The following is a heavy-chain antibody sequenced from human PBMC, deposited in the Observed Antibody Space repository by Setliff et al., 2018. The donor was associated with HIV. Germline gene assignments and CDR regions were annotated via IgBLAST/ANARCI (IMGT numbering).Heavy chain of an antibody. CDR1: GYTFTGYY. V-gene: IGHV1-2*06. D-gene: IGHD7-27*01. CDR2: INPNSGGT. CDR3: ARQLSNSLDF. J-gene: IGHJ4*02. Sequence: ASVQVSCKASGYTFTGYYMHWVRQAPGQGLEWMGRINPNSGGTNYAQKFQGRVTMTRDTSISTAYMALSRLRSDDTAVYYCARQLSNSLDFWGQGAQVTVSS.